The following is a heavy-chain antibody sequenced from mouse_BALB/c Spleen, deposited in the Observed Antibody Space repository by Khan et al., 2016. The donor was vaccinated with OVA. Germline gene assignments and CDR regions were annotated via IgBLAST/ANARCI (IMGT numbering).Heavy chain of an antibody. CDR1: GYSITSGYG. CDR2: ISYSGST. CDR3: SRTARIKY. V-gene: IGHV3-2*02. D-gene: IGHD1-2*01. Sequence: EVQLQESGPGLVKPSQSLSLTCTVTGYSITSGYGWNWIRQFPGNKLEWMGYISYSGSTNYNPSLKSRISITRDTSKNQFFLKLNSLTTEDTATYYCSRTARIKYWGQGTTLTVSS. J-gene: IGHJ2*01.